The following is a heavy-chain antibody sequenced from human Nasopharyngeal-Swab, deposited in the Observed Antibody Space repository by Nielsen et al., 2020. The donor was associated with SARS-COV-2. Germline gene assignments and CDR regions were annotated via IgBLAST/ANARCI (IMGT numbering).Heavy chain of an antibody. D-gene: IGHD3-9*01. V-gene: IGHV6-1*01. J-gene: IGHJ4*02. CDR2: TYYGSKWYN. CDR1: GDSVSSNNVG. CDR3: ARGFLQTGFDY. Sequence: SQTPSLTGAISGDSVSSNNVGWNWIRQSPSRGLEWLGRTYYGSKWYNHYAPSVKSRVTIKPDTSKNQFSLQMDSVTPEDSAVYYCARGFLQTGFDYWGQGTLVTVSS.